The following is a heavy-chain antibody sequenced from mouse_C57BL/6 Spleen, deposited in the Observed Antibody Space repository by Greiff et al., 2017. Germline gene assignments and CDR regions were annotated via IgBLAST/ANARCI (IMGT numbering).Heavy chain of an antibody. CDR2: IYPGDGDT. V-gene: IGHV1-82*01. D-gene: IGHD4-1*01. CDR3: ARGWDDYAMDY. CDR1: GYAFSSSW. Sequence: QVTLKESGPELVKPGASVKISCKASGYAFSSSWMNWVKQRPGKGLEWIGRIYPGDGDTNYNGKFKGKATLTADKSSSTAYMQLSSLTSEDSAVYFCARGWDDYAMDYWGQGTSVTVSS. J-gene: IGHJ4*01.